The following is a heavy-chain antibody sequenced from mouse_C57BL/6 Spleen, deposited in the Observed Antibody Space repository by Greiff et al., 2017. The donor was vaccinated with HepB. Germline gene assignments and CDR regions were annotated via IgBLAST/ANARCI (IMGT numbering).Heavy chain of an antibody. CDR1: GYTFTSYW. D-gene: IGHD2-10*01. V-gene: IGHV1-64*01. Sequence: QVQLQQPGAELVKPGASVKLSCKASGYTFTSYWMHWVKQRPGQGLEWIGMIHPNSGSTNYNEKFKSKATLTVDKSSSTAYMQLSSLTSEDSAVYYCARPSYGNYEGYAMDYWGQGTSVTVSS. CDR2: IHPNSGST. J-gene: IGHJ4*01. CDR3: ARPSYGNYEGYAMDY.